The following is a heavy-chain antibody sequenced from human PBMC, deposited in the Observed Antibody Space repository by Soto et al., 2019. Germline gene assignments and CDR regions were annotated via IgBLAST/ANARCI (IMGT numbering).Heavy chain of an antibody. V-gene: IGHV4-31*03. CDR1: GGSISSGGYY. Sequence: PSETLSLTCTVSGGSISSGGYYWSWIRQHPGKGLEWIGYIYYSGSTYYNPSLKSRVTISVDTSKNQFSLKLSSVTAADTAVYYCARPNCSGGSCYIGYWGQGTLVTVSS. J-gene: IGHJ4*02. CDR3: ARPNCSGGSCYIGY. D-gene: IGHD2-15*01. CDR2: IYYSGST.